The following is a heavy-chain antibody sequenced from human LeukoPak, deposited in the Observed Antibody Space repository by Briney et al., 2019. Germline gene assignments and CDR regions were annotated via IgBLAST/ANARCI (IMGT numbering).Heavy chain of an antibody. J-gene: IGHJ5*02. CDR3: ARDWSLYDFWSGYSNGYNWFDP. CDR1: GFTFSSYS. Sequence: GWSPRLSCAASGFTFSSYSMNWVRQAPGKGLEWVSSISSSSSYIYYADSVKGRFTISRDNAKNSLYLQMNSLRAEDTAVYYCARDWSLYDFWSGYSNGYNWFDPWGQGTLVTVSS. D-gene: IGHD3-3*01. CDR2: ISSSSSYI. V-gene: IGHV3-21*01.